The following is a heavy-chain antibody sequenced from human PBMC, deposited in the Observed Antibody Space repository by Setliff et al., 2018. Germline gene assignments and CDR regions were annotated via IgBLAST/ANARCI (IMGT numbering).Heavy chain of an antibody. Sequence: PGGSLRLSCAASGFTFSSYAITWVRQAPGKGLEWVSMISGSGGSTYYADSVKGRFTISRDNSKNALSLQMNSLRVDDTAVYYCSSYLVSWGQGALVTVSS. CDR1: GFTFSSYA. CDR3: SSYLVS. D-gene: IGHD2-21*01. V-gene: IGHV3-23*01. J-gene: IGHJ4*02. CDR2: ISGSGGST.